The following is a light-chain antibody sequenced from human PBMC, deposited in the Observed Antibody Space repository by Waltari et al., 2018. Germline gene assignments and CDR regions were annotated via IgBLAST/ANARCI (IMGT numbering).Light chain of an antibody. CDR1: QSVSTY. V-gene: IGKV3-11*01. CDR2: DAS. CDR3: QQRTNGPPVT. Sequence: EIVLTQSPATLSLSPGERATLSCRASQSVSTYLAWYQHKPGQAPRRLIYDASNRATGIPARFSGSGSGTDFTLTISSLEPDDFAVYYCQQRTNGPPVTFGQGTRLDLK. J-gene: IGKJ5*01.